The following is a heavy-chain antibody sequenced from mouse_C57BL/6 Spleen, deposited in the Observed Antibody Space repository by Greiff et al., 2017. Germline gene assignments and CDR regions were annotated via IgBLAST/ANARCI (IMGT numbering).Heavy chain of an antibody. CDR2: ISYDGSN. CDR1: GYSITSGYY. CDR3: ARFLLRRDFDY. J-gene: IGHJ2*01. D-gene: IGHD2-1*01. V-gene: IGHV3-6*01. Sequence: EVKLQESGPGLVKPSQSLSLTCSVTGYSITSGYYWNWIRQFPGNKLEWMGYISYDGSNNYNPSLKNRISITRDTSKNQFFLKLNSVTTEDTATYYCARFLLRRDFDYWGQGTTLTVSS.